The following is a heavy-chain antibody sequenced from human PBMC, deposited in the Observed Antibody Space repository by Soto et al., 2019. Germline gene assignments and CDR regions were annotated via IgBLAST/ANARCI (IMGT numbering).Heavy chain of an antibody. J-gene: IGHJ6*02. Sequence: GASVKVSCKASGDSFSNYAANWLRQAPGRGLEWMGGLIPVFGTSNYAQKFQGRVTITADESTSTAYMELSSLSSEDTAVYYCARAVRTGFYGMDVWGQGTTVTVSS. CDR3: ARAVRTGFYGMDV. CDR1: GDSFSNYA. CDR2: LIPVFGTS. V-gene: IGHV1-69*13.